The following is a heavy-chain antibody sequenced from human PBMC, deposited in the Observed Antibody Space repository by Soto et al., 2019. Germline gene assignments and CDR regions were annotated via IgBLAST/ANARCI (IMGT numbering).Heavy chain of an antibody. V-gene: IGHV4-39*01. CDR1: GGSISSSSYY. CDR2: IYYSGST. D-gene: IGHD2-2*01. CDR3: ARTAAIVVVPAAYNWFDP. J-gene: IGHJ5*02. Sequence: SETLSLTCTVSGGSISSSSYYWGWIRQPPGKGLEWIGSIYYSGSTYYNPSLKSRVTISVDTSKNQFSLKLSSVTAADTAVYYCARTAAIVVVPAAYNWFDPWGQGTLVTVSS.